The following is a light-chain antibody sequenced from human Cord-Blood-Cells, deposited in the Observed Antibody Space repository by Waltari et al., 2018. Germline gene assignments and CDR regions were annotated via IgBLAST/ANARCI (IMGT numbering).Light chain of an antibody. CDR3: QQYGSSPALT. CDR2: GAS. CDR1: QSVRSSY. Sequence: ELVLTRSPGTLSLSPGERATLYCRASQSVRSSYLAWYQQKPGQAPRLLIYGASSRATGIPDRFSGSGSGTDFTLTISRLEPEDFAVYYCQQYGSSPALTFGGGTKVEIK. J-gene: IGKJ4*01. V-gene: IGKV3-20*01.